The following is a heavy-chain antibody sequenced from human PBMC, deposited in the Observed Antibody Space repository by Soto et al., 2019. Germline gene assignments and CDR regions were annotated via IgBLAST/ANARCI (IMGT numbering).Heavy chain of an antibody. CDR3: AREAGGGWYFDL. V-gene: IGHV3-33*01. CDR2: IWYDGSNK. CDR1: GFTFSSHG. J-gene: IGHJ2*01. Sequence: QVQLVESGGGVVQPGRSLRLSCVASGFTFSSHGMHWVRQAPGKGLEWVAVIWYDGSNKYYGDSVKGRLTISRDKPKNTRYLQMNSLRAEDTAMYHWAREAGGGWYFDLWGRGPLVTVSS. D-gene: IGHD2-15*01.